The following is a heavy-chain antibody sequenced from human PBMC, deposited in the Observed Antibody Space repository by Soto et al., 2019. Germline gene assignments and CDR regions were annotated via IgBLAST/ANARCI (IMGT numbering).Heavy chain of an antibody. Sequence: LSLTSAVYGVSLSGYYWSWIRQPPGKGLEWIGEINHSGSTNYNPSLKSRVTISVDTSKNQFSLKLSSVTAADTAVYYCARAPRDYDPWSGYRTLPYYYGMDVSCQGITVTGS. D-gene: IGHD3-3*01. V-gene: IGHV4-34*01. CDR2: INHSGST. CDR1: GVSLSGYY. CDR3: ARAPRDYDPWSGYRTLPYYYGMDV. J-gene: IGHJ6*02.